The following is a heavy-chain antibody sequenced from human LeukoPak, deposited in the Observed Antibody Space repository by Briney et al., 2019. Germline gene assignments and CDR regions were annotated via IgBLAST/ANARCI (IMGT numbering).Heavy chain of an antibody. CDR2: IYHSGST. CDR3: ARLTSSWYQDWYFDL. Sequence: SETLSLTCTVSGYSISSGFYWGWIRQPPGKGLEWIGSIYHSGSTNYNPSLKSRVTMSLDTSKNQFSLKLSSVTAADTAFYYCARLTSSWYQDWYFDLWGRGTLVTVSS. V-gene: IGHV4-38-2*02. CDR1: GYSISSGFY. D-gene: IGHD6-13*01. J-gene: IGHJ2*01.